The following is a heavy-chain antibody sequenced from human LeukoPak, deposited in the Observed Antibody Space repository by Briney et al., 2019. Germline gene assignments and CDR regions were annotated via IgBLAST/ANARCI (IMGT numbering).Heavy chain of an antibody. V-gene: IGHV4-4*07. CDR3: ARDKNSSSWYFDY. D-gene: IGHD6-13*01. Sequence: SETLSLTCTVSGGSISSYYWSWIRQTAGKGLEWIGRIYTSGSTNYNPSLKSRVTMSVDTSKNQFSLKLSSVTAADRAVYYCARDKNSSSWYFDYWGQGTLVTVSS. CDR2: IYTSGST. J-gene: IGHJ4*02. CDR1: GGSISSYY.